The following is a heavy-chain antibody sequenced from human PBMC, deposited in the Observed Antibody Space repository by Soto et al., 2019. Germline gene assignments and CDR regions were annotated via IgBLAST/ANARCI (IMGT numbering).Heavy chain of an antibody. V-gene: IGHV1-69*13. CDR1: GGTFSSYA. Sequence: ASVKVSCKASGGTFSSYAISWVRQAPGQGLEWMGGIIPIFGTANYAQKFQGRVTITADESTSTAYMELSSLRSEDTAVYYCARERIVVVPVATKPNGYYYYYGMDVWGQGTTVTVSS. CDR3: ARERIVVVPVATKPNGYYYYYGMDV. D-gene: IGHD2-2*01. CDR2: IIPIFGTA. J-gene: IGHJ6*02.